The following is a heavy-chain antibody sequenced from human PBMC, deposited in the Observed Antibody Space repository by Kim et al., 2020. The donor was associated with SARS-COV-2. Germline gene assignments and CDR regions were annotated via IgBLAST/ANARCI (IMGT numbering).Heavy chain of an antibody. Sequence: ASVKVSCKASGYTFTGYYIHWVRQAPGQGLEWMGWINTNSGDTNYAQKLQGRVTVTSDTSIRTAYMELSRLRYDDTAVYYCARDLAKSGDNALDIWGEGT. CDR1: GYTFTGYY. D-gene: IGHD3-3*01. J-gene: IGHJ3*02. CDR2: INTNSGDT. V-gene: IGHV1-2*02. CDR3: ARDLAKSGDNALDI.